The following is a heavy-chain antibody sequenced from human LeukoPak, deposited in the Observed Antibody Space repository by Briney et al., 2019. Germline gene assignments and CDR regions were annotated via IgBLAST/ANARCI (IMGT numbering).Heavy chain of an antibody. J-gene: IGHJ4*02. Sequence: GGSLRLSCAASGFSFSSYDMHWVRQGTGKGLEWVSAITSAGDTYYAGSVKGRFSISRENGKNSLYLQMNSLRAGDTAVYYCARDADGSSWDLDHWGQGTLVTVSS. D-gene: IGHD6-13*01. CDR3: ARDADGSSWDLDH. V-gene: IGHV3-13*01. CDR2: ITSAGDT. CDR1: GFSFSSYD.